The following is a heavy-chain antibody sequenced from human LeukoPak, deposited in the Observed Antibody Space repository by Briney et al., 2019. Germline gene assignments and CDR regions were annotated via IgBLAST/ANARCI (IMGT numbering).Heavy chain of an antibody. Sequence: SETLSLTCTVSGGSISSAGYYWNWLRQPAGKGLEWIGLIYTSGSTNYNPSLKSRVTISVDTSKNQVSLKLSSVTAADTAVYYCASDSGHWGQGTLVTVSS. J-gene: IGHJ4*02. D-gene: IGHD1-14*01. V-gene: IGHV4-61*02. CDR3: ASDSGH. CDR2: IYTSGST. CDR1: GGSISSAGYY.